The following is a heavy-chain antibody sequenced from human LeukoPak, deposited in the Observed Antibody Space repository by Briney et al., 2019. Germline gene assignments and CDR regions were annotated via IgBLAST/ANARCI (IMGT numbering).Heavy chain of an antibody. D-gene: IGHD1-26*01. CDR2: IIPIFGTA. CDR3: ARDGGNYYYYMDV. J-gene: IGHJ6*03. Sequence: VASVKVSCKASGGTFSSYAISWVRQAPGQGLEWMGGIIPIFGTANYAQKFQGRVTITADESTSTAYMELSSLRSEDTAVYYCARDGGNYYYYMDVWGKGTTVTVTS. CDR1: GGTFSSYA. V-gene: IGHV1-69*13.